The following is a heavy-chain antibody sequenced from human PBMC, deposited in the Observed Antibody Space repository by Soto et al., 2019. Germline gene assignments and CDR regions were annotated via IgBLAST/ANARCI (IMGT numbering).Heavy chain of an antibody. V-gene: IGHV1-69*01. CDR3: ARRGHSYGYFYYYCYGMDG. CDR2: IIPIFGTA. J-gene: IGHJ6*02. Sequence: QVQLVQSGAEVKKPGSSVKVSCKASGGTFSSYAISWVRQAPGQGLEWMGGIIPIFGTANYAQKFQGRVTITADESTSTGYMELSSLRSEDTAVYYGARRGHSYGYFYYYCYGMDGWRQGTKVTASS. D-gene: IGHD5-18*01. CDR1: GGTFSSYA.